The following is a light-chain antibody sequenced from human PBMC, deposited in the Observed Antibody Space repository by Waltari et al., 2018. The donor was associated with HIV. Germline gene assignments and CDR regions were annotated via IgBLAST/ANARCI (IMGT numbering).Light chain of an antibody. J-gene: IGLJ1*01. CDR2: DKN. V-gene: IGLV1-51*01. CDR1: SSNIGNNY. CDR3: GTWDNSLSAGGV. Sequence: QSVLTQPPSVSAAPGQKVTISCSGSSSNIGNNYVSWYQQLPGTAPKLLIYDKNNRPSGIPDRCSGSKSGTSATLGITGLQTGDEADYYCGTWDNSLSAGGVFGTGTKVTVL.